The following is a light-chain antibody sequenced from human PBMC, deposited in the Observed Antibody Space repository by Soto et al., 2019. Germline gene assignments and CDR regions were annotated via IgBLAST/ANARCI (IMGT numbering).Light chain of an antibody. Sequence: DIQMTQSPGSLSASVGDRVTISCRASQSISTSLCWFQQKPGRAPTLLISDASTLQSGVPSRFSGSGFGTDFTLTISSLEPEDFAAYYCLQNDTAPQTFGQGTNLDIK. CDR3: LQNDTAPQT. CDR2: DAS. V-gene: IGKV1-39*01. CDR1: QSISTS. J-gene: IGKJ2*01.